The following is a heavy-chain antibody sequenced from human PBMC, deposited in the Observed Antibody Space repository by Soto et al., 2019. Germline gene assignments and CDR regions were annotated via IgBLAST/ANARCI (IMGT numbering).Heavy chain of an antibody. Sequence: DSVKGRFTISRDNSKNTLYLQMNTLRAEDTAVYYCAKVRADYYYGXXPFDYWGQGTLVTVSS. CDR3: AKVRADYYYGXXPFDY. V-gene: IGHV3-30*02. D-gene: IGHD3-10*01. J-gene: IGHJ4*02.